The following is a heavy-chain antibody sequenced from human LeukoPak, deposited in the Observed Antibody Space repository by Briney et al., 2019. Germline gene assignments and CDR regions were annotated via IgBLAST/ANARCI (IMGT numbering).Heavy chain of an antibody. D-gene: IGHD3-3*01. Sequence: GASVKVSCKASGGTFSSYAISWVRQAPGQGLEWMGGIIPIFGTANYAQKFQGRVTITADKSTSTAYMELSSLRSEDTAVYYCARVRYDFWSGYYTDYYYYMDVWGKGTTVTVSS. J-gene: IGHJ6*03. CDR1: GGTFSSYA. CDR3: ARVRYDFWSGYYTDYYYYMDV. CDR2: IIPIFGTA. V-gene: IGHV1-69*06.